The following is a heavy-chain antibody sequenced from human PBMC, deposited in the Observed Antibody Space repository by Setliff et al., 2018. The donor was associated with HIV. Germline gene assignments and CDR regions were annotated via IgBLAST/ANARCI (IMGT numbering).Heavy chain of an antibody. D-gene: IGHD2-2*01. J-gene: IGHJ4*02. Sequence: GGSLRLSCAASGFTFSSYSMNWVRQAPGKGLEWVSSISSSSSYIYSADSVKGRFTISRDNAKNSLYLQMNSLRAEDTAVYYCARETAYCSSTSCSNPLIDYWGQGTLVTVSS. CDR1: GFTFSSYS. CDR2: ISSSSSYI. V-gene: IGHV3-21*01. CDR3: ARETAYCSSTSCSNPLIDY.